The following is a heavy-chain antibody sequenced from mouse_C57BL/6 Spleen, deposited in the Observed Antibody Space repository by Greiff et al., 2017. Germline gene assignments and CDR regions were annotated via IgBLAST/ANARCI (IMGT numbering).Heavy chain of an antibody. J-gene: IGHJ4*01. CDR1: GYTFTSYW. D-gene: IGHD2-5*01. CDR3: ARCDYSNLYAIDY. Sequence: QVQLQQPGAELVRPGTSVKLSCKASGYTFTSYWMHWVKQRPGQGLEWIGEIDPSDSYTNYNQKFKGKATLTVDTSSSTAYMQLSSLTSEDSAVYYCARCDYSNLYAIDYWGQGTTVTVSS. CDR2: IDPSDSYT. V-gene: IGHV1-59*01.